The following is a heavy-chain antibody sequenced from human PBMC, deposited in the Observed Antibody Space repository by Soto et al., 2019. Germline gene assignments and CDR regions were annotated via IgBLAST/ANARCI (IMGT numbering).Heavy chain of an antibody. CDR1: GYTFTNYG. J-gene: IGHJ6*03. Sequence: QVQLLQSGAEVKKPGASVKVSCKASGYTFTNYGITWVRQAPGQGLEWMGWISAYNGDTHYTQRLQGRVTMTTDTSTSTAYMELRGLRSDHTAVYYCPRERQLVGYVYYYMDDWGKGTTVTVTS. CDR3: PRERQLVGYVYYYMDD. D-gene: IGHD6-6*01. V-gene: IGHV1-18*01. CDR2: ISAYNGDT.